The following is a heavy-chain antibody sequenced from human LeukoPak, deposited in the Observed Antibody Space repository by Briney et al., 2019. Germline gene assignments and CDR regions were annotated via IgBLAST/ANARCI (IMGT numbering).Heavy chain of an antibody. CDR2: IKQDGSEK. D-gene: IGHD3-22*01. Sequence: GGSLRLSCAAYGFTFSTHSMTWVRQAPGKGLEWVANIKQDGSEKYYVDSVKGRFTISRDNAKNSLYLQMNSLRAEDTAVYYCARKAGYDSSGYNFDYWGQGTLVTVSS. CDR3: ARKAGYDSSGYNFDY. J-gene: IGHJ4*02. V-gene: IGHV3-7*01. CDR1: GFTFSTHS.